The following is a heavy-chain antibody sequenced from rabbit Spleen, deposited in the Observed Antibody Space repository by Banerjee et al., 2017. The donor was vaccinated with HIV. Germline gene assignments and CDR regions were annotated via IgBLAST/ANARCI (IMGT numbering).Heavy chain of an antibody. J-gene: IGHJ6*01. CDR3: ARDSGTSFSTYGMDL. CDR1: GFSFSSSYD. Sequence: EESGGGLVKPGGTLTLTCKASGFSFSSSYDMCWVRQAPGKGLEWIACIYTGNGKTYYASWAKGRFTISKTSSTTVTLQMTSLTAADTATYFCARDSGTSFSTYGMDLWGPGTLVTVS. D-gene: IGHD8-1*01. CDR2: IYTGNGKT. V-gene: IGHV1S40*01.